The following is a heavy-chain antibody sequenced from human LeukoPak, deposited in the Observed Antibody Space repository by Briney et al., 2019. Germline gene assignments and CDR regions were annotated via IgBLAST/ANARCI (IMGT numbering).Heavy chain of an antibody. D-gene: IGHD3-22*01. CDR1: GFTFSSYG. CDR2: VSYDGSNK. J-gene: IGHJ3*02. Sequence: GGSLRLSCAASGFTFSSYGMHWVRQAPGKGLEWVAIVSYDGSNKYYADSVQGRFTISRDNSKNTLYLQMNSLRAEDTAVYYCAKHYETHACDIWAQGTVVSVSS. V-gene: IGHV3-30*18. CDR3: AKHYETHACDI.